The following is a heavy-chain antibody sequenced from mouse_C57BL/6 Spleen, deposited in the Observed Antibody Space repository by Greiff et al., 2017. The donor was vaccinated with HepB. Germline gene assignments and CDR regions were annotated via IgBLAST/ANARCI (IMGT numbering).Heavy chain of an antibody. V-gene: IGHV5-6*01. CDR1: GFTFSSYG. Sequence: EVQGVESGGDLVKPGGSLKLSCAASGFTFSSYGMSWVRQTPDKRLEWVATISSGGSYTYYPDSLKGRFTISRDNAKNTLYLQMSSLKSEETAMYYCARHILDGTLTFDYWGQGTTLTVSS. J-gene: IGHJ2*01. CDR2: ISSGGSYT. D-gene: IGHD4-1*01. CDR3: ARHILDGTLTFDY.